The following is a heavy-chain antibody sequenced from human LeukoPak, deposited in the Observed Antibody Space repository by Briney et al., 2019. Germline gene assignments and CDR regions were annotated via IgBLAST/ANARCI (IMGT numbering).Heavy chain of an antibody. CDR1: GFTFSSYG. CDR2: ISYDGSNK. CDR3: AKGSDYPDN. J-gene: IGHJ4*02. V-gene: IGHV3-30*18. Sequence: PGRSLRLSCAASGFTFSSYGMHWVRQAPGKGLEWVAVISYDGSNKYYADSVKGRFTISRDNSKNTLYLQRNSLRAEDTCVYYCAKGSDYPDNWGQGTLVTVSS.